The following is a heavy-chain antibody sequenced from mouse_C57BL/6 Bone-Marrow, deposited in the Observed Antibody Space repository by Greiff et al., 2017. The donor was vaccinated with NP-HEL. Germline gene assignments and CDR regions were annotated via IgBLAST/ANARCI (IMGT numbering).Heavy chain of an antibody. CDR2: IYPGNGNT. V-gene: IGHV1-5*01. Sequence: VQLQQSGTVLARPGASVKMSCKTSGYTFTSYWMHWVKQRPGQGLEWIGVIYPGNGNTSYNQKFKGKATLTADTSASTAYMQLSSLTNEDSAVYYSTDYSKGFAYWGQGTLVTVSA. D-gene: IGHD2-5*01. CDR1: GYTFTSYW. CDR3: TDYSKGFAY. J-gene: IGHJ3*01.